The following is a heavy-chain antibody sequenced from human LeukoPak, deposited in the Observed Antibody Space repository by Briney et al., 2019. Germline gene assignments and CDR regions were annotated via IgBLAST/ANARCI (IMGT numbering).Heavy chain of an antibody. Sequence: PSETLSLTCTVSGGSISSGDYYWSWIRQPPGKGLEWIGYIYYSGSTYYNPSLKSRVTISVDTSENQFSLKLSSVTAADTAVYYCARAPILWFGEFAPYFDYWGQGTLVTVSS. CDR1: GGSISSGDYY. D-gene: IGHD3-10*01. V-gene: IGHV4-30-4*01. CDR2: IYYSGST. CDR3: ARAPILWFGEFAPYFDY. J-gene: IGHJ4*02.